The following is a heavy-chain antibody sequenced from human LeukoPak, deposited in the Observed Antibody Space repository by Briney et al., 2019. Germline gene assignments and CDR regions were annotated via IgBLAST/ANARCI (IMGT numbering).Heavy chain of an antibody. D-gene: IGHD5-12*01. CDR2: IRSKAYGGTT. J-gene: IGHJ4*02. CDR1: GFTFGDYA. CDR3: TRERGPRARAPLDY. V-gene: IGHV3-49*04. Sequence: GGSLRLSRTASGFTFGDYAMSWVRQAPGKGLEWVGFIRSKAYGGTTEYAASVKGRFTISRDDSKSIAYLQMNSLKTEDTAVYYCTRERGPRARAPLDYWGQGTLVTVPS.